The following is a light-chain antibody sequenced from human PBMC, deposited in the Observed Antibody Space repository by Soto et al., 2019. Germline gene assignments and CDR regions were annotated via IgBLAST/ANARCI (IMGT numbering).Light chain of an antibody. CDR1: QDIRNY. CDR3: QEYDVVPLT. CDR2: AAS. Sequence: DIQMTQTPSSLSASVGDRVTITCRASQDIRNYLAWYQQKPGKVPELLIYAASTFHSGVPSRFSGSGYGTYFTLTITNLQPEDVATYYCQEYDVVPLTFGGGTNVEIK. V-gene: IGKV1-27*01. J-gene: IGKJ4*01.